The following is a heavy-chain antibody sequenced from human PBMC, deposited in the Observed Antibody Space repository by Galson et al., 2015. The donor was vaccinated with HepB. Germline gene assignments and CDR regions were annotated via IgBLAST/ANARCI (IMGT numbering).Heavy chain of an antibody. CDR2: ISSSSSYI. J-gene: IGHJ4*02. V-gene: IGHV3-21*01. CDR1: GFTFSRYS. CDR3: ARTSWLVPPDY. D-gene: IGHD6-19*01. Sequence: SLRLSCAASGFTFSRYSMNWVRQAPGKGLEWVSSISSSSSYIYYADSVKGRFTISRDNAKNSLYLQMNSLRAEDTAVYYCARTSWLVPPDYWGQGTLVTVSS.